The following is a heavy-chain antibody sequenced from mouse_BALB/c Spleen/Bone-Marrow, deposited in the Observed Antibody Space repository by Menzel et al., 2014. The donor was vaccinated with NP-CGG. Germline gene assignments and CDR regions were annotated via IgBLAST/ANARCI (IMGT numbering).Heavy chain of an antibody. V-gene: IGHV1-18*01. CDR1: GYSFTGYT. CDR2: INPNSGGT. J-gene: IGHJ2*01. CDR3: ARTAYFDGRGYFDY. Sequence: VQLQQSGPELVMPGASMKISCKASGYSFTGYTMNWVKQSHGKNLEWIGLINPNSGGTSYNQKFKGKATLNVDKSSSTAYMELLSLTSEDSAVYYCARTAYFDGRGYFDYWGQGTTLTVSS. D-gene: IGHD1-1*01.